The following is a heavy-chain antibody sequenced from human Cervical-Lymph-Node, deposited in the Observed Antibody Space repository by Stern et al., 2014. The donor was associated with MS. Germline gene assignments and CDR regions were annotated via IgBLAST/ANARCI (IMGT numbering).Heavy chain of an antibody. CDR2: INPSDGST. J-gene: IGHJ4*02. CDR1: GYTFTSYY. V-gene: IGHV1-46*01. Sequence: QVQLVQSGAEVKTPGASVKVSCEASGYTFTSYYMHWVRQAPGQGLEWMGVINPSDGSTTYAQKIQGRVTMTRDTSTTTVYMELSSLRSEDTAVYYCAREADAWGQGTLVTVSS. CDR3: AREADA.